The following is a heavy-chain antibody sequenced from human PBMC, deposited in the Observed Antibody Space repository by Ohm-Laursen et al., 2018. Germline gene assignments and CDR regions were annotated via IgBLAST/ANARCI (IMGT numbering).Heavy chain of an antibody. V-gene: IGHV3-11*01. J-gene: IGHJ3*02. CDR1: GFTFSEYY. CDR3: ARIGDLDDFWSGPDAFDI. D-gene: IGHD3-3*01. Sequence: SLRLSCAASGFTFSEYYMSWIRQAPGKGLEWVSYISSSGSTIYYADSVKGRFTISRDNAKNSLYLQMNSLRAEDTAVYYCARIGDLDDFWSGPDAFDIWGQGTMVTVSS. CDR2: ISSSGSTI.